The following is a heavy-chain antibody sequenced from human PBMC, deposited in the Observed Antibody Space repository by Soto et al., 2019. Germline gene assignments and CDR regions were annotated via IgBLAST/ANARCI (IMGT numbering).Heavy chain of an antibody. CDR3: ARSRESIASAVSFDY. CDR2: ISNGGGST. J-gene: IGHJ4*02. Sequence: EVQLLESGGGLVQPGGSLRLSCAASGFTFSSHVMSWVRQAPGTGLEWVSGISNGGGSTDYPDSVKGRFTISRDNSNNTLHLQMKSLSAEDTAVYYCARSRESIASAVSFDYWGQGTLFTFSS. CDR1: GFTFSSHV. V-gene: IGHV3-23*01. D-gene: IGHD6-6*01.